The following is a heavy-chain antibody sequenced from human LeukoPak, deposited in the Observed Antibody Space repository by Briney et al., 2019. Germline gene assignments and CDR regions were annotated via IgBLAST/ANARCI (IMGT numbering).Heavy chain of an antibody. D-gene: IGHD2-15*01. CDR2: INHSGST. CDR1: GGSFSGYY. CDR3: ARRMTWRGPANYYYYGMDV. Sequence: KPSETLPLTCAVYGGSFSGYYWSWIRQPPGKGLEWIGEINHSGSTNYNPSLKSRVTISVDTSKNQFSLKLSSVTAADTAVYYCARRMTWRGPANYYYYGMDVWGQGTTVTVSS. J-gene: IGHJ6*02. V-gene: IGHV4-34*01.